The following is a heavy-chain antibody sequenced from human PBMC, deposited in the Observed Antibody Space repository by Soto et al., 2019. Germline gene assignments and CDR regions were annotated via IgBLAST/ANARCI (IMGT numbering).Heavy chain of an antibody. D-gene: IGHD1-26*01. J-gene: IGHJ4*02. CDR2: ISSSGSTK. CDR1: GFTFSSYE. Sequence: SLRLSCAATGFTFSSYEMNWVRQAPGTGLEWVSYISSSGSTKYYADSVKGRFTISRDNAKNSLYLQMNSLRAEDTAVYYCARGGSYDTIYDCGPGTPLTVYS. V-gene: IGHV3-48*03. CDR3: ARGGSYDTIYD.